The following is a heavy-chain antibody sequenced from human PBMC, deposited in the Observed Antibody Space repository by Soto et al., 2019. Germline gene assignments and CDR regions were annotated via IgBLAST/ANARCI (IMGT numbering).Heavy chain of an antibody. J-gene: IGHJ3*01. CDR3: VRTLPAGSGDV. V-gene: IGHV4-59*12. CDR2: VYYDGNP. CDR1: GGSINNYW. Sequence: LSLTCTVSGGSINNYWWSWIRQSPDKGLEWLGYVYYDGNPTYSPSFRSRVTISVDTSRNQFSLKLTSVTAADTAFYYCVRTLPAGSGDVWGQGTMVTVS.